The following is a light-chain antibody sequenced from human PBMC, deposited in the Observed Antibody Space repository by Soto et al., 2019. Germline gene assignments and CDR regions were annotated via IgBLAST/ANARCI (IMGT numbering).Light chain of an antibody. CDR1: ETINNY. V-gene: IGKV1-39*01. J-gene: IGKJ1*01. CDR3: QQSYTTPWT. CDR2: AAS. Sequence: IRMTPSPTSLSGSVGDRGTIHCPASETINNYLNWYQQKPGRAPKLLIHAASTLQSGVPSRFSGSGSGTDFTLTISSLQPEDFATYSCQQSYTTPWTFGLGTKVDIK.